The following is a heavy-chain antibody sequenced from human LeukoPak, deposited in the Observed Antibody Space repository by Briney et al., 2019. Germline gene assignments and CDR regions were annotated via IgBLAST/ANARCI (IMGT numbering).Heavy chain of an antibody. CDR2: ISSSSSTI. V-gene: IGHV3-48*04. Sequence: PGGSLRLSCAASGFTFSSYSMNWVRQAPGKGLEWVSYISSSSSTIYYADSVKGRFTISRDNAKNSLYLQMNSLRAEDTAVYYCARDYLGYYYDSSGPDYFDYRGQGTLVTVSS. CDR1: GFTFSSYS. J-gene: IGHJ4*02. D-gene: IGHD3-22*01. CDR3: ARDYLGYYYDSSGPDYFDY.